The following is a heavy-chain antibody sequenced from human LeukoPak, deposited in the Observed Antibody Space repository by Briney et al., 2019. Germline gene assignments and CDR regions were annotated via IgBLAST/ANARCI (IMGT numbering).Heavy chain of an antibody. CDR1: GGSISSYY. D-gene: IGHD2-2*01. J-gene: IGHJ5*02. V-gene: IGHV4-59*12. CDR3: ARDYCTSTTCPNWFDP. Sequence: SETLSLTCTVSGGSISSYYWSWIRQPPGKGLEWIGYIYYSGSTNYNPSLKSRVTISVDTSKNQFSLKLNSVTAADTAVYYCARDYCTSTTCPNWFDPWGQGTLVTVSS. CDR2: IYYSGST.